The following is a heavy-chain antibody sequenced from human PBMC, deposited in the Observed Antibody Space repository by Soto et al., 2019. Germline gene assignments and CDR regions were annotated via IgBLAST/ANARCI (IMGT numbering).Heavy chain of an antibody. J-gene: IGHJ6*02. D-gene: IGHD2-2*01. CDR1: GFTFSSYS. V-gene: IGHV3-21*01. CDR2: ISSSSSYI. Sequence: EVQLVESGGGLVKPGGSLRLSCAASGFTFSSYSMNWVRQAPGKGLEWVSSISSSSSYIYYADSVKGRFTISRDNAKXXLXLXXNSLRAEDTAVYYCARAYCSSTSCYGDYYYYGMDVWGQGTTVTVSS. CDR3: ARAYCSSTSCYGDYYYYGMDV.